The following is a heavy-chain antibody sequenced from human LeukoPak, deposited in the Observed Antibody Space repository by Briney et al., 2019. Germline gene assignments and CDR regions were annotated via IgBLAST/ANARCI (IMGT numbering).Heavy chain of an antibody. CDR2: ISDSGGST. Sequence: GGSLRLSCAASGFTFSSYAMGWVRQAPGKGLEWVSGISDSGGSTYHADSVKGRFTVSRDNSKNTLYLQMNSLRVEDTAVYYCAKDGSMFDPWGQGTLVTVAS. CDR1: GFTFSSYA. J-gene: IGHJ5*02. V-gene: IGHV3-23*01. CDR3: AKDGSMFDP. D-gene: IGHD1-26*01.